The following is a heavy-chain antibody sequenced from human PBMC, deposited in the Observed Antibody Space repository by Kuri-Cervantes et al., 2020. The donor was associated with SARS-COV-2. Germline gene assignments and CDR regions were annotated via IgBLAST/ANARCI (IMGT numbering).Heavy chain of an antibody. CDR1: GFTFDSYS. J-gene: IGHJ4*02. Sequence: ETLSLTCAASGFTFDSYSMTWVRQAPGKGLEWVSSITGGGAYISYADSVKGRFTISRDNAKNSLYLKMNSLRAEDTAVYYCARVGWGSPFDYWGQGTLVTVSS. D-gene: IGHD7-27*01. V-gene: IGHV3-21*01. CDR3: ARVGWGSPFDY. CDR2: ITGGGAYI.